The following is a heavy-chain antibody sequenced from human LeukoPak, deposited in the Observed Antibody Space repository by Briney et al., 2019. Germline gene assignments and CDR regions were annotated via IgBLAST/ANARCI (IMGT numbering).Heavy chain of an antibody. CDR1: GVSISTYD. V-gene: IGHV4-59*01. Sequence: SETLSLTCSVSGVSISTYDWNWIRKPPGKGLEWIGYMQSSGISKYNPSLKSRVNIFVDTSKNQFVLNLRSVTAADTAVYYCARDKRHSYGRYFDPWGQGMLVTVSS. CDR2: MQSSGIS. J-gene: IGHJ4*02. CDR3: ARDKRHSYGRYFDP. D-gene: IGHD5-18*01.